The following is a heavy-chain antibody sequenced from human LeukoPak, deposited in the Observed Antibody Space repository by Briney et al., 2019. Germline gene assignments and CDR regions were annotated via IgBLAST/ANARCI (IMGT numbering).Heavy chain of an antibody. V-gene: IGHV3-74*01. J-gene: IGHJ4*02. CDR3: ARMDARDYFDY. D-gene: IGHD3-10*02. CDR2: INTDGSST. CDR1: GFTFSSYW. Sequence: GGSLRLSCAASGFTFSSYWMHWVRQAPGKGLVWVSRINTDGSSTSYADSVKGRFTISRDNAKNTLYLQMNSLRAEDTAVYYCARMDARDYFDYWGQGTLVTVSS.